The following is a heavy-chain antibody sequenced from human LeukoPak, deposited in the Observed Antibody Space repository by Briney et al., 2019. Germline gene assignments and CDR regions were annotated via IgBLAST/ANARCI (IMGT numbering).Heavy chain of an antibody. D-gene: IGHD4-11*01. V-gene: IGHV4-31*03. Sequence: SETLSLTCTVSGGSTSSGNYYWGWIRQPPGKGLEWIGYIYYSGSTYYNPSLKSRVTISVNTSKNQFSLKLSSVTAADTAVYYCARGRDDYSGSWFDPWGQGTLVTVSS. CDR2: IYYSGST. CDR1: GGSTSSGNYY. CDR3: ARGRDDYSGSWFDP. J-gene: IGHJ5*02.